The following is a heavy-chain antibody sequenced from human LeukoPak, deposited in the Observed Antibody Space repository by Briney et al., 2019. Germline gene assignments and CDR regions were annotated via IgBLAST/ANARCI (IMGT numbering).Heavy chain of an antibody. J-gene: IGHJ6*03. CDR1: GFTFSSYW. CDR2: INGDGRNI. CDR3: ACACRDYGGNRYYYYYYMDV. V-gene: IGHV3-74*01. Sequence: GGSLRLSCVASGFTFSSYWMHWVRQDPRKGLVWVSRINGDGRNINYADSVKGRFTISRDNSKNTLYLQMNSLRAEDTAVYYCACACRDYGGNRYYYYYYMDVWGKGTTVTVSS. D-gene: IGHD4-23*01.